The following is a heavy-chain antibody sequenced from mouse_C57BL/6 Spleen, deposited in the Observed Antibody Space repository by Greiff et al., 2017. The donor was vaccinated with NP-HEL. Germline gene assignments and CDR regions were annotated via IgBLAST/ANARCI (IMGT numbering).Heavy chain of an antibody. Sequence: EVKLVESGAELVRPGASVKLSCTASGFNIKDDYMHWVKQRPEQGLEWIGWIDPENGDTEYASKFQGKATITADTSSNTAYLQLSSLTSEDTAVYYCTIYDGYFYAMDYWGQGTSVTVSS. D-gene: IGHD2-3*01. CDR1: GFNIKDDY. V-gene: IGHV14-4*01. J-gene: IGHJ4*01. CDR2: IDPENGDT. CDR3: TIYDGYFYAMDY.